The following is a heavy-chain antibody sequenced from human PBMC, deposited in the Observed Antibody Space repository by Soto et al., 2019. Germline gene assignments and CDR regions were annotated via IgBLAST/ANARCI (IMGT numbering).Heavy chain of an antibody. V-gene: IGHV4-59*01. J-gene: IGHJ5*02. CDR2: IFFNGYT. CDR3: ARELELRAKLDP. D-gene: IGHD3-3*01. CDR1: GGPINSYY. Sequence: SETLSLTCTVSGGPINSYYWSWFRQPPGKGLEWIGDIFFNGYTNYNPSLKSRVTISIDTSKTQFSLRFTSVTAADTAVFYCARELELRAKLDPWGQGPLVTVPS.